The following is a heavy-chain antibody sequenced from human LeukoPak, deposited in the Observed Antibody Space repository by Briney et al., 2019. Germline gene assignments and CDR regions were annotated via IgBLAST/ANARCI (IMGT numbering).Heavy chain of an antibody. J-gene: IGHJ5*02. Sequence: SETLSLTCAVYGGSFRGYYWSWIRQPPGKGLEWIGEINHSGSTNYNPSLKSRVTISVDTSKNQFSLKLSSVTAADTAVYYCARRGGKYQLLFKGKGWFDPWGQGTLVTVSS. V-gene: IGHV4-34*01. CDR2: INHSGST. D-gene: IGHD2-2*01. CDR1: GGSFRGYY. CDR3: ARRGGKYQLLFKGKGWFDP.